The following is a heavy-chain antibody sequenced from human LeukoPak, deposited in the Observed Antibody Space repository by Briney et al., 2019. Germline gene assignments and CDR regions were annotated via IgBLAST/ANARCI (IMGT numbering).Heavy chain of an antibody. Sequence: GGSLRLSCAASGFTFSSYAMSWVRQAPGKGLEWVSYISSSGSTIYYADSVKGRFTISRDNAKNSLYLQMNSLRAEDTAVYYCARKSYSSSWFAFDIWGQGTMVTVSS. J-gene: IGHJ3*02. V-gene: IGHV3-48*04. CDR1: GFTFSSYA. CDR2: ISSSGSTI. D-gene: IGHD6-13*01. CDR3: ARKSYSSSWFAFDI.